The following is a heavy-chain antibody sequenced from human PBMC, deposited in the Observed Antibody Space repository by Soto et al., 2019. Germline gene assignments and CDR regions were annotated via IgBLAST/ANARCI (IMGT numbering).Heavy chain of an antibody. Sequence: GGSMRLSCAASGLTFSSYSMNWVRKAPGKGLEWVSSISSSSSYIYYADSVKGRFTISRDNAKNSLYLQMNSLRAEDTAVYYCASPILPTPGYYYGMDVWGQGTTVTVSS. V-gene: IGHV3-21*04. CDR1: GLTFSSYS. D-gene: IGHD2-21*01. CDR3: ASPILPTPGYYYGMDV. CDR2: ISSSSSYI. J-gene: IGHJ6*02.